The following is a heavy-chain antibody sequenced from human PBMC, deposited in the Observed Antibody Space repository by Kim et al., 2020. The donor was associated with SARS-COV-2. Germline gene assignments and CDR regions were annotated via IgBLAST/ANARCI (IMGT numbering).Heavy chain of an antibody. CDR1: GGSISSGSYY. V-gene: IGHV4-61*02. CDR2: IYTSGST. Sequence: SETLSLTCTVSGGSISSGSYYWSWIRQPAGKGLEWIGRIYTSGSTNYNPSLKSRVTISVDTSKNQFSLKLSSVTAADTAVYYCAREIQLWPPLYYYYGMDVWGQGTTVTVSS. D-gene: IGHD5-18*01. CDR3: AREIQLWPPLYYYYGMDV. J-gene: IGHJ6*02.